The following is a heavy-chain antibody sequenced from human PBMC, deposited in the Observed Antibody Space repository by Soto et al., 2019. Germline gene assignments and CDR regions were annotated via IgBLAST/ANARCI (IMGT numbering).Heavy chain of an antibody. CDR3: AGISFDLWSVQHFDY. Sequence: EVQLLESGGGLVKPGGSLRLSCAASGFTFSSYSMNWVRQAPGKGLEWVSCISGSGYSIYYADSVKGRFTISSDNAKNTQYLQKNSRRDESTAEYYWAGISFDLWSVQHFDYWGQGTLVTVSS. CDR2: ISGSGYSI. J-gene: IGHJ4*02. V-gene: IGHV3-23*01. CDR1: GFTFSSYS. D-gene: IGHD3-3*01.